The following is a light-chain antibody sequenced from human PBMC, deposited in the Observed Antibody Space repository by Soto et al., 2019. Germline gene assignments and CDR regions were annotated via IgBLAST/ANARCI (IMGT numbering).Light chain of an antibody. CDR2: GIF. CDR3: QQYGSSPPLT. V-gene: IGKV3-20*01. Sequence: EIVLTQSPRTLSLSPGERATLSCRASQSVGSDYVAWYQHRPGQAPRLLFSGIFRRATGIPDRFSGSGSGTDFTLTISRLEPEDFAVYYCQQYGSSPPLTFGGGTKVDIK. J-gene: IGKJ4*01. CDR1: QSVGSDY.